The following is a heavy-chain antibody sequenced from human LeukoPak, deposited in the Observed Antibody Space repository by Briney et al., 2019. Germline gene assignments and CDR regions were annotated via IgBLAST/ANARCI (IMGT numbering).Heavy chain of an antibody. J-gene: IGHJ4*02. V-gene: IGHV4-4*07. D-gene: IGHD6-13*01. Sequence: SETLSLTCTVSGGPISRYYWSWMREPAGKGLEGIGRIYTSGSTNYNPSLKSRVTMSVDTSKNQFSLKLSSVTAADTAVYYCARDQGIAAALSYWGQGTLVTVSS. CDR3: ARDQGIAAALSY. CDR1: GGPISRYY. CDR2: IYTSGST.